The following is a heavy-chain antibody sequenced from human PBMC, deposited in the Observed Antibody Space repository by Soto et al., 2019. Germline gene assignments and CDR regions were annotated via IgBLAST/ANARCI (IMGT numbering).Heavy chain of an antibody. CDR3: ADRYSYGFDY. CDR2: IYWDDDK. V-gene: IGHV2-5*02. CDR1: GFSLSTSGVG. D-gene: IGHD5-18*01. Sequence: QITLKESGPTLVKPTQTLTLTCTFSGFSLSTSGVGVGWIRQPPGKALEWLALIYWDDDKRYSPSLKSSLTITKVSAKNQVVLTMTNMDPVDTATYYCADRYSYGFDYWGQGTLVTVSS. J-gene: IGHJ4*02.